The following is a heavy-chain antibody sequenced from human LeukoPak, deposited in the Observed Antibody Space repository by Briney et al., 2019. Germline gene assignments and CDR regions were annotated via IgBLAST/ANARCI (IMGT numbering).Heavy chain of an antibody. CDR3: ARDRSSGWYNWFDP. Sequence: SETLSLTCTVSGGSISSYYWSWIRQPAGKGLEWIGRIYTSGSTNYNPSLKSRVTMSVDTSKNQFSLKLGSVTAADTAVYYCARDRSSGWYNWFDPWGQGTLVTVSS. D-gene: IGHD6-19*01. CDR1: GGSISSYY. J-gene: IGHJ5*02. CDR2: IYTSGST. V-gene: IGHV4-4*07.